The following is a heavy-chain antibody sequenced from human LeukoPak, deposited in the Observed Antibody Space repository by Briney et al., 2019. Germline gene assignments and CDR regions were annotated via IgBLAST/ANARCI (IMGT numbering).Heavy chain of an antibody. V-gene: IGHV1-69*05. CDR2: IIPIFGTA. CDR3: ARDNGYWFDP. CDR1: GGTFSSYA. Sequence: ASVKVSCKASGGTFSSYAISWVRQAPGQGLEWMGGIIPIFGTANYAQKFQGRVTITTDESTSTAYMELSSLRSGDTAVYYCARDNGYWFDPWGQGTLVTVSS. J-gene: IGHJ5*02. D-gene: IGHD2-8*01.